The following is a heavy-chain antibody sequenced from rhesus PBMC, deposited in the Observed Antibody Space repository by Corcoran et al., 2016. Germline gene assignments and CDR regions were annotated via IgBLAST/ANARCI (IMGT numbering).Heavy chain of an antibody. D-gene: IGHD2-27*01. J-gene: IGHJ4*01. Sequence: QVQLQESGPGVVKPSETLSLTCAVSGGSISDSYRWSWIRQPPGKGLEWIGYIYGSSTSTNYNPSLKSRVTISKDTSTNQFSLKLSSVTAADTAVYYCARDRSGIHYWGHGVLVTVSS. CDR2: IYGSSTST. CDR1: GGSISDSYR. V-gene: IGHV4S10*01. CDR3: ARDRSGIHY.